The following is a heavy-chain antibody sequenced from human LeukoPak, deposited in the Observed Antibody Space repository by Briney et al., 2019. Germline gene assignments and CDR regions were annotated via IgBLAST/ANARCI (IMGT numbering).Heavy chain of an antibody. J-gene: IGHJ3*02. Sequence: GGSLRLSCTASGFTFGYYALSWVRQAPGKGLEWVGFIGSIAYGGTTEYAASVKGRFTISRDDSKSIAYLQMNSLKTEDTAVYYCTRGYDYVRGSYRYRAFDIWGQGTMVTVSS. CDR1: GFTFGYYA. CDR2: IGSIAYGGTT. D-gene: IGHD3-16*02. V-gene: IGHV3-49*04. CDR3: TRGYDYVRGSYRYRAFDI.